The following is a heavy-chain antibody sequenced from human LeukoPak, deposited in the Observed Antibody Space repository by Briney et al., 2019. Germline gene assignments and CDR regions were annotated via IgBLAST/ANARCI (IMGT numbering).Heavy chain of an antibody. Sequence: PGGSLRLSCVASGFTFTNHEMNWVRQAPGKGLECVSYITTGGGTIYYADSVKGRFTISRDNAKNSLYLQMISLRTEDMAVYYCGGNLDIGYLRADFWGQGTLVTVS. D-gene: IGHD5-12*01. CDR3: GGNLDIGYLRADF. CDR1: GFTFTNHE. V-gene: IGHV3-48*03. J-gene: IGHJ4*02. CDR2: ITTGGGTI.